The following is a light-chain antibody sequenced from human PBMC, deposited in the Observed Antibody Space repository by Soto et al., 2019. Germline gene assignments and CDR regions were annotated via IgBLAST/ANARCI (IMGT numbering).Light chain of an antibody. CDR1: QNVDHSY. J-gene: IGKJ5*01. V-gene: IGKV3-15*01. CDR3: QQYSNWPPIT. Sequence: IVLTQSPGTLSLSPGERATLSCRGSQNVDHSYLAWYQQKPGQAPRLLIYDTSTRATGIPARFSGSGSGTEFTLTISSLQSEDFAVYYCQQYSNWPPITFSQGTRLEI. CDR2: DTS.